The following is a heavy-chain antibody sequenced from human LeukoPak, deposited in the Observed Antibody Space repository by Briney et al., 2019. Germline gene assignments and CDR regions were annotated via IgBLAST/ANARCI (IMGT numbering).Heavy chain of an antibody. CDR3: AKDLVAARHYYYYYMDV. CDR2: IRFDGSNK. D-gene: IGHD6-6*01. CDR1: GFNFSNYG. Sequence: GGSLRLSCSASGFNFSNYGMDWVRQAPGKGLEWVAFIRFDGSNKYYGDSVKGRFAISRDNSKNTLYLQMNSLRAEDTAVYYCAKDLVAARHYYYYYMDVWGKGTTVTVSS. V-gene: IGHV3-30*02. J-gene: IGHJ6*03.